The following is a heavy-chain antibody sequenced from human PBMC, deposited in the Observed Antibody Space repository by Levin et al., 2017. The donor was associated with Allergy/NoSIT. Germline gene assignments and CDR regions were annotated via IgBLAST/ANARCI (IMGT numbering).Heavy chain of an antibody. Sequence: GESLKISCAASGFTFSSYWMSWVRQAPGKGLEWVANIKQDGSEKYYVDSVKGRFTISRDNAKNSLYLQMNSLRAEDTAVYYCARVGDYGDLPYYFDYWGQGTLVTVSS. CDR1: GFTFSSYW. CDR3: ARVGDYGDLPYYFDY. V-gene: IGHV3-7*03. D-gene: IGHD4-17*01. CDR2: IKQDGSEK. J-gene: IGHJ4*02.